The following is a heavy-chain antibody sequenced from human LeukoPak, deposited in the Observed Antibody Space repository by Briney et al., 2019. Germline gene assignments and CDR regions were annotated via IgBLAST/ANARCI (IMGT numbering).Heavy chain of an antibody. V-gene: IGHV5-51*01. J-gene: IGHJ4*02. D-gene: IGHD3-10*01. CDR3: ARSSIDYYGSGSPFDY. CDR1: GYSFTSYW. CDR2: IYPGDSDT. Sequence: GESLKISCKGSGYSFTSYWIGWVRQMPGKGQEWMGIIYPGDSDTRYSPSFQGQVTISADKSISTAYLQWSSLKASDTAMYYCARSSIDYYGSGSPFDYWGQGTLVTVSS.